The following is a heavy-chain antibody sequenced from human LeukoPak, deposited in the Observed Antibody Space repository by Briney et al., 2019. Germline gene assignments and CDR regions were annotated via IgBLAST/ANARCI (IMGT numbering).Heavy chain of an antibody. CDR2: MSDDGNNQ. J-gene: IGHJ1*01. CDR1: GFTFSTTS. V-gene: IGHV3-30-3*01. Sequence: PGGSLRLSCAASGFTFSTTSMHWVRQAPGKGLEWVAVMSDDGNNQAYAESVKGRFTISRDNSKNTLALQMNSLRTEDTAVYYCASDVLVGGATEYFQHWGQGTLVAVS. CDR3: ASDVLVGGATEYFQH. D-gene: IGHD1-26*01.